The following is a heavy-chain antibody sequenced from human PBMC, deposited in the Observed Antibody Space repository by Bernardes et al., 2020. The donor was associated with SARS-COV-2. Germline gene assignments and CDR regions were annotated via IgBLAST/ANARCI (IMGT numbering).Heavy chain of an antibody. CDR2: INPNSGGT. CDR1: GYIFTGYY. D-gene: IGHD3-22*01. Sequence: ASVKVSCKASGYIFTGYYMHWVRQAPGQGLEWMGWINPNSGGTNYAQKFQGRVIMTRDTSISTAYMELSRLRSDDTAVYYCAIPPTNYDRYGMDVWGQGTTVTVSS. J-gene: IGHJ6*02. CDR3: AIPPTNYDRYGMDV. V-gene: IGHV1-2*02.